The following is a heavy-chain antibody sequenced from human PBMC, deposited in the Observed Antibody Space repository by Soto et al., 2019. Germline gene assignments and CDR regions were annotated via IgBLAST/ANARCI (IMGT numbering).Heavy chain of an antibody. D-gene: IGHD3-9*01. CDR2: INHSGST. CDR3: ARARMVRYFDWLLEHFDY. J-gene: IGHJ4*02. V-gene: IGHV4-34*01. CDR1: GGSFSGYY. Sequence: SETLSLTCAVYGGSFSGYYWSWIRQPPGKGLEWIGEINHSGSTNYNPSLKSRVTISVDTSKNQFSLKLSSVTAADTAVYYCARARMVRYFDWLLEHFDYWGQGTLVTVSS.